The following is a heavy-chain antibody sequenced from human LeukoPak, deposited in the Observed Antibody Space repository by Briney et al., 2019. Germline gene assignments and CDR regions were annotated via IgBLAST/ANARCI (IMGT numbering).Heavy chain of an antibody. CDR1: GXXXXDXX. J-gene: IGHJ5*02. CDR3: ARFRVLSSWFDP. D-gene: IGHD6-6*01. V-gene: IGHV3-11*01. CDR2: ISSSGSTI. Sequence: PGGSLRLSCAAXGXXXXDXXXXXIRXXXXXXXXXVSYISSSGSTIYYADSVKGRFTISRDNAKNSLYLQMNSLRAEDTAVYYCARFRVLSSWFDPWGQGTLVTVSS.